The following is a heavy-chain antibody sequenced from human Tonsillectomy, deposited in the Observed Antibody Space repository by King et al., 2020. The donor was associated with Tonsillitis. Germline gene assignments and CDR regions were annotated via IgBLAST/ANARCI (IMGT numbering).Heavy chain of an antibody. Sequence: QLVQSGAEVKKPGASVKVSCKASGYPFTSDYMHWVRQAPGQGLEWRGIMNPTGGNTNYAQKFQGRVTMTWDTSTSTVYMDLTNLRPEDTAVYFCTRGRYSGTHWGPGTLVTVSS. CDR2: MNPTGGNT. CDR1: GYPFTSDY. CDR3: TRGRYSGTH. V-gene: IGHV1-46*03. J-gene: IGHJ4*02. D-gene: IGHD1-26*01.